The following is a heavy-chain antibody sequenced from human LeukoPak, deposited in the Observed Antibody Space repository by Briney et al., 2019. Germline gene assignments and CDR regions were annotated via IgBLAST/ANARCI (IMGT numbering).Heavy chain of an antibody. D-gene: IGHD5-12*01. CDR2: THYSGST. CDR3: ARHRTMTSGYDF. Sequence: PSETLSLTCTVSGGSISPYYWSWIRQPPGKGLEWIGYTHYSGSTNYNPSLKSRVTISIDTSKNRISLKLSSVVAADTAVYYCARHRTMTSGYDFWGRGTLVAVSP. CDR1: GGSISPYY. V-gene: IGHV4-59*08. J-gene: IGHJ4*02.